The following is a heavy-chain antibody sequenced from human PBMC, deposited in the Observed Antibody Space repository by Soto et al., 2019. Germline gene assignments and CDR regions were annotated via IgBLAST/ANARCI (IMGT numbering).Heavy chain of an antibody. D-gene: IGHD6-6*01. Sequence: ASVKVSCKASGYTFTSYAMHWVRQAPGQRLEWMGWINAGNGNTNYAQKFQGRVTITADESTSTAYMELSSLRSEDTAVYYCARGGVAARVYYYGMDVWGQGTTVTVSS. CDR3: ARGGVAARVYYYGMDV. J-gene: IGHJ6*02. V-gene: IGHV1-3*01. CDR2: INAGNGNT. CDR1: GYTFTSYA.